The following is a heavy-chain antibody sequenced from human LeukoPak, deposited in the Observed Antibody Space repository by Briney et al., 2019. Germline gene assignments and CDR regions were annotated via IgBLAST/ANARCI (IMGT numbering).Heavy chain of an antibody. CDR1: GGSFSGYY. J-gene: IGHJ2*01. D-gene: IGHD5-18*01. CDR3: ARGLGTAMVRRFDL. Sequence: SETLSLTCAVYGGSFSGYYWSWIRQPQGKGLEWIGEINHSGSTNYNPSLKSRVTISVDTSKNQFSLKLSSVTAADTAVYYCARGLGTAMVRRFDLWGRGTLVTVSS. V-gene: IGHV4-34*01. CDR2: INHSGST.